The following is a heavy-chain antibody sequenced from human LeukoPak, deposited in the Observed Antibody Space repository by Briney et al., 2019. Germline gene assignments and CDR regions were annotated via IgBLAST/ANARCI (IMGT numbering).Heavy chain of an antibody. J-gene: IGHJ4*02. CDR3: ARGYSYDY. CDR2: IKQDGSEK. Sequence: GGSLRLSCAASGFTFSNYWMNWVRQAPGKGLEWVANIKQDGSEKYYVDSVKGRFTISRDNAKNSLYLQMSSLRAEDTAVYFCARGYSYDYWGQGTLVTVSS. V-gene: IGHV3-7*03. CDR1: GFTFSNYW. D-gene: IGHD5-18*01.